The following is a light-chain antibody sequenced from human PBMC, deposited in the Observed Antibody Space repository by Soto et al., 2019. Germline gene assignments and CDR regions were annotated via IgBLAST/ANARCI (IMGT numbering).Light chain of an antibody. CDR3: QQSSSSPIT. CDR1: QSVGSN. J-gene: IGKJ5*01. V-gene: IGKV3-20*01. Sequence: EIMLTQSPATLSVSPEERATLSCRASQSVGSNLAWYQQKPGQAPRLLMSAASSRATGIPDRFSGSGSGTDFTLTISRLEAEDFAVYYCQQSSSSPITFGQGTRLEIK. CDR2: AAS.